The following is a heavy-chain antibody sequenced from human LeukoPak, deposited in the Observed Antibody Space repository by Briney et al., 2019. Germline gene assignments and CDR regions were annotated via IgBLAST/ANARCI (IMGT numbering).Heavy chain of an antibody. V-gene: IGHV3-21*01. D-gene: IGHD5-18*01. Sequence: GGSLRLSCAASGFTFSSYTMNWVRQAPGKGLEWVSSISSSNSYIYYADSVKGRFTISRDNAKNSLYLQMNSLRAEDTAVYYCAIRLRGYSYGFDYWGQGTLVTVSS. J-gene: IGHJ4*02. CDR2: ISSSNSYI. CDR3: AIRLRGYSYGFDY. CDR1: GFTFSSYT.